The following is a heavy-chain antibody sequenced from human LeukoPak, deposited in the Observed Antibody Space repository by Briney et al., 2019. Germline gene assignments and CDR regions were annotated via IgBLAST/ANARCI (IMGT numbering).Heavy chain of an antibody. J-gene: IGHJ5*02. Sequence: SEPLSLTCAVYGGSFSGYYWSWIRQPPGEGLEWIGEINHSGSTNYNPSLKSRVTISVDTSKNQFSLKLSSVTAADTAVYYCARSYCSSTSCYVGWFDPWGQGTLVTVSS. CDR2: INHSGST. D-gene: IGHD2-2*01. CDR1: GGSFSGYY. V-gene: IGHV4-34*01. CDR3: ARSYCSSTSCYVGWFDP.